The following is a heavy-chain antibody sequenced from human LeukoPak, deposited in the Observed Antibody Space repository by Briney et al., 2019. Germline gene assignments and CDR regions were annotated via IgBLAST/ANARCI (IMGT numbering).Heavy chain of an antibody. CDR1: GGSISSYY. CDR3: ARDSMTTVTGWFDP. V-gene: IGHV4-59*01. CDR2: IYYSGST. D-gene: IGHD4-11*01. J-gene: IGHJ5*02. Sequence: SETLSLTCTVSGGSISSYYWSWIRQPPGKGLEWIGYIYYSGSTNYNPSLKSRVTISVDTSKNQFSLKLSSVTAADTAVYYCARDSMTTVTGWFDPWGQGTLVTVSS.